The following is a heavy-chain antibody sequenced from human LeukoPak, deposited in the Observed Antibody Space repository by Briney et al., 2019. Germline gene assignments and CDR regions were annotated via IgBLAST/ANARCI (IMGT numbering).Heavy chain of an antibody. CDR2: INHSGST. V-gene: IGHV4-34*01. J-gene: IGHJ4*02. CDR1: GGSFSGYY. Sequence: SETLSLTCAVYGGSFSGYYWSWIRQPPGKGLEWIGEINHSGSTNYNPSLKSRVTISVDTSKNQFSLKLGSVTAADTAVYYCARGGRVVRGVLRDWGQGTLVTVSS. CDR3: ARGGRVVRGVLRD. D-gene: IGHD3-10*01.